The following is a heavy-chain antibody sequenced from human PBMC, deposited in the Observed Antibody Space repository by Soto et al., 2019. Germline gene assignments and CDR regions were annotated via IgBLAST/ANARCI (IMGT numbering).Heavy chain of an antibody. CDR2: ISSSGSTI. V-gene: IGHV3-48*03. CDR3: AKDPLRYFDWLTFDP. J-gene: IGHJ5*02. Sequence: GGSLRLSCAASGFTFSSYEMNWVRQPPGKGLEWVSYISSSGSTIYYADSVKGRFTISRDNAKNSLYLQMNSLRAEDTAVYYCAKDPLRYFDWLTFDPWGQGTLVTVSS. CDR1: GFTFSSYE. D-gene: IGHD3-9*01.